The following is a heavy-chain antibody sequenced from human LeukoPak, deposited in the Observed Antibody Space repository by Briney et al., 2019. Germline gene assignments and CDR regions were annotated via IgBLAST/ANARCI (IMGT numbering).Heavy chain of an antibody. CDR3: TTFGTSWGRYYYGMDV. V-gene: IGHV3-33*01. Sequence: GRSLRLSCAASGFTFSSYGMHWVRQAPGKGLEWEAVIWYDGSNKYYADSVKGRFTISRDDSKNTLYLQMNSLKTEDTAVYYCTTFGTSWGRYYYGMDVWGKGTTVTVSS. CDR2: IWYDGSNK. D-gene: IGHD2-2*01. J-gene: IGHJ6*04. CDR1: GFTFSSYG.